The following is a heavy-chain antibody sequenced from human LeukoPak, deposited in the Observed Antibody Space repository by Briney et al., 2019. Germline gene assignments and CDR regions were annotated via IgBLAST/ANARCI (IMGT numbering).Heavy chain of an antibody. D-gene: IGHD2-15*01. CDR2: IYYSGST. CDR3: AGTGWELPLGVSAFDI. V-gene: IGHV4-59*01. J-gene: IGHJ3*02. Sequence: SETLSLTCTVSGGSISSYYWSWIRQPPGKGLEWIGYIYYSGSTNYNPSLKSRVTISVDTSKNQFSLKLSSVTAADTAVYYCAGTGWELPLGVSAFDIWGQGTMVTVSS. CDR1: GGSISSYY.